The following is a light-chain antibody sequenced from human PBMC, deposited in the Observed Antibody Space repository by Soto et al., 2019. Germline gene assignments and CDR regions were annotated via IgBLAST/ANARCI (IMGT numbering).Light chain of an antibody. J-gene: IGKJ2*01. CDR3: QQSYSAQYT. CDR2: GAS. V-gene: IGKV3-20*01. CDR1: QSVSSKY. Sequence: DIVLTQSPGTLSLSPGERATLSCRASQSVSSKYLAWYQQKPGQAPRVLIYGASIRATGIPERFSGGGSGTDFTLTITRLEPEDFATYFCQQSYSAQYTFGQGTMLEIK.